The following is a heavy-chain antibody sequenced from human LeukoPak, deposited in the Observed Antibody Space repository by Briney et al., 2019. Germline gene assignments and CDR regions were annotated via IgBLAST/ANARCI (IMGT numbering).Heavy chain of an antibody. CDR3: ARERIYYDFWCGYPSPLDY. D-gene: IGHD3-3*01. CDR2: ISSSSSYI. Sequence: PGGSLRLSCAASGFTFSSYSMNWVRQAPGKGLEWVSSISSSSSYIYYADSVKGRFTISRDNAKNSLYLQMNSLRAEDTAVYYCARERIYYDFWCGYPSPLDYWGQGTLVTVSS. CDR1: GFTFSSYS. J-gene: IGHJ4*02. V-gene: IGHV3-21*01.